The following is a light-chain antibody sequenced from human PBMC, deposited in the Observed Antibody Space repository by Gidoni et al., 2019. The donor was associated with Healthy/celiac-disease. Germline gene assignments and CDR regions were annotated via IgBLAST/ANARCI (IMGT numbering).Light chain of an antibody. CDR3: QQSYSTTWT. J-gene: IGKJ1*01. CDR1: QSISSY. CDR2: AAS. Sequence: DIQMTQSPSSLSASVGDRVTITCRASQSISSYLNWYQQKPGKAPKLLIYAASSLQRGVPSRFSGSGSGTDFTLTISNLQPEDFATYYCQQSYSTTWTFGQGTKVEIK. V-gene: IGKV1-39*01.